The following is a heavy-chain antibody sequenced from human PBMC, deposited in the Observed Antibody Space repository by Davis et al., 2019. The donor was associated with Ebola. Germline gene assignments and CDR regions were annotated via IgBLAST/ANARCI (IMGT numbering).Heavy chain of an antibody. J-gene: IGHJ4*02. V-gene: IGHV3-30-3*01. Sequence: PGGSLRLSCAASGFTFSSYAMYWVRQAPRKGLEWVAIVSTDGSNTFYADSVNGRFTISRDKSKEPLYLQMNSLNSEETGIYSGARGPYCSGRRCYATVWGYFDYWGQGTLVTVSS. D-gene: IGHD2-15*01. CDR3: ARGPYCSGRRCYATVWGYFDY. CDR1: GFTFSSYA. CDR2: VSTDGSNT.